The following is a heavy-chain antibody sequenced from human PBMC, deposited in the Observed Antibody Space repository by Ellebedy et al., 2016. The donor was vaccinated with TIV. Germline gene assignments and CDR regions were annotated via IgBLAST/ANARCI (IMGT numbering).Heavy chain of an antibody. J-gene: IGHJ4*02. CDR2: MKSHTDGGTT. CDR1: GFTFGNAW. CDR3: STDVSELAYIGC. Sequence: PGGSLRLSYAASGFTFGNAWMSWVRQAPGKGLEWVGRMKSHTDGGTTYYAAPVKGRFTISRDDSEDTLYLQMNSLKIEDTAVYYCSTDVSELAYIGCWGQGTLVTVSS. D-gene: IGHD3-16*01. V-gene: IGHV3-15*01.